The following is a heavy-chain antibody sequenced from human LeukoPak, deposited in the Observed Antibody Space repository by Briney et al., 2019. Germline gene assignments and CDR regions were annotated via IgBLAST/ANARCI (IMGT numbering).Heavy chain of an antibody. Sequence: ASVKVSCKVSGYTLTELSMHWVRQAPGKGLEWMGGFDPEDGETIYAQKFQGRVTMTEDTSTDTAYMGLSSLRSEDTAVYYCATVGSGLGSNQPAAQYYGMDVWGQGTTVTVS. J-gene: IGHJ6*02. CDR2: FDPEDGET. CDR1: GYTLTELS. V-gene: IGHV1-24*01. D-gene: IGHD3-3*01. CDR3: ATVGSGLGSNQPAAQYYGMDV.